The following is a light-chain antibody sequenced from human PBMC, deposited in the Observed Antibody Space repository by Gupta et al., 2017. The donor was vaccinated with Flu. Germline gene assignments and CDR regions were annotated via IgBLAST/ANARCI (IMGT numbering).Light chain of an antibody. CDR2: ENN. CDR3: QSYDDTTSV. V-gene: IGLV6-57*01. J-gene: IGLJ3*02. CDR1: SGNIESAS. Sequence: YRTRSSGNIESASVQWYLQRPGSSPNHLVYENNQRPSGVPDRFSGSIDSSSSSAALTISILETVDEGDYYCQSYDDTTSVFGGGTKLTVL.